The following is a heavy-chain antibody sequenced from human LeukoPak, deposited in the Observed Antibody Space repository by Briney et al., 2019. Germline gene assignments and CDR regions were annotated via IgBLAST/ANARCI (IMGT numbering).Heavy chain of an antibody. CDR2: ISSRSTYI. D-gene: IGHD2-8*02. Sequence: GGSLRLACTASGFSFSDYYMSWIGQAPGKGLEWISYISSRSTYIRDADSVKGRFTISSDNAKNLLFLQMNSLRVEDTALNYCARGGTGAFDYWGQGILVTVSA. J-gene: IGHJ4*02. CDR1: GFSFSDYY. CDR3: ARGGTGAFDY. V-gene: IGHV3-11*06.